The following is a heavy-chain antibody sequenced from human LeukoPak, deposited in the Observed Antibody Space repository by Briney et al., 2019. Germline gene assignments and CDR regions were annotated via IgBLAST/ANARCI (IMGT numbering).Heavy chain of an antibody. J-gene: IGHJ6*02. V-gene: IGHV3-74*01. CDR2: INSDGSST. CDR3: ARGYSYYYYYGMDV. Sequence: GGSLRLSCAASGFTFSSYWMHWVRQAPGKGPVWVSRINSDGSSTSYADSVKGRFTISRDNAKNTLYLQMNSLRAEDTAVYYCARGYSYYYYYGMDVWGQGTTVTVSS. CDR1: GFTFSSYW. D-gene: IGHD2-21*01.